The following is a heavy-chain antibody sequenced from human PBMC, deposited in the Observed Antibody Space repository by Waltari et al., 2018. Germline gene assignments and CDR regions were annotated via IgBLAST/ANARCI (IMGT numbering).Heavy chain of an antibody. D-gene: IGHD5-12*01. CDR2: MSYSGAT. CDR3: ATYIGASVGTAAFDV. CDR1: GVSITSNNHY. J-gene: IGHJ3*01. Sequence: QLQLQESGPGLVKPSETLSLTCSVSGVSITSNNHYWGWIRQPPGQGLEWIGTMSYSGATYSSPSLKSRVTISRDTSKNQLSLKLGSVTAADTAVYYCATYIGASVGTAAFDVWGQGTMVTVSS. V-gene: IGHV4-39*01.